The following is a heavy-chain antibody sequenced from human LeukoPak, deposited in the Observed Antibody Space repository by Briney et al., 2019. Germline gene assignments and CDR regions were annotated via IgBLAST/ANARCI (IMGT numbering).Heavy chain of an antibody. CDR1: GGSVSRVSYY. CDR2: ISYSGST. CDR3: AIARWGYSSDY. J-gene: IGHJ4*02. D-gene: IGHD6-13*01. V-gene: IGHV4-61*01. Sequence: PSETLSLTCTVSGGSVSRVSYYRSSFRQPPGTGLEWIGYISYSGSTNYNPSLKSRGTISVDTSKNQFSLKLNSVTAADSAVYYCAIARWGYSSDYWGQGTLVTVSS.